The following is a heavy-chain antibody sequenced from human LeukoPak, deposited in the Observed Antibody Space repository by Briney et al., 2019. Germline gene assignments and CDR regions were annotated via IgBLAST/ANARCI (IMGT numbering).Heavy chain of an antibody. J-gene: IGHJ4*02. Sequence: GGSLRLSCEASGFXFSSYAISWVRQAPGKGLEWVSAISGSGGSTYYADSVKGRFTISRDNSKNTLYLQMNSLRAEDTAVYYCAKGRAGKEYYFDYWGQGTLVTASS. CDR1: GFXFSSYA. CDR3: AKGRAGKEYYFDY. CDR2: ISGSGGST. D-gene: IGHD3-10*01. V-gene: IGHV3-23*01.